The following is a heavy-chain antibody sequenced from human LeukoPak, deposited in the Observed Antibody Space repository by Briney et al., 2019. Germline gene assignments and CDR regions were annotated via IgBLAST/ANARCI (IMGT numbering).Heavy chain of an antibody. CDR3: ARDPGYYGSGTRGAFDI. Sequence: SETLSLTCTVSGGSISSYYWSWIRQPAGKGLEWIGRIYTSGSTNYNPSFKSRVTISVDKSKNQFSLKLSSVTAADTAVYYCARDPGYYGSGTRGAFDIWGQGTMVTVSS. J-gene: IGHJ3*02. CDR2: IYTSGST. V-gene: IGHV4-4*07. D-gene: IGHD3-10*01. CDR1: GGSISSYY.